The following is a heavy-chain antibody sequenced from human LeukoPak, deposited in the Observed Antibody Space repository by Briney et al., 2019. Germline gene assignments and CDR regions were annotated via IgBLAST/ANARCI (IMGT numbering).Heavy chain of an antibody. CDR2: ISYDGSNK. CDR1: GFTFSNNA. J-gene: IGHJ4*02. V-gene: IGHV3-33*05. CDR3: ARGPSGYHNT. Sequence: PGGSLRLSCAASGFTFSNNAMHWVRQAPGKGLEWVAVISYDGSNKYHADSVKGRFTISRDNSKNTLYLQMNSLRAEDTAVYYCARGPSGYHNTGGQGTLVTVSS. D-gene: IGHD5-12*01.